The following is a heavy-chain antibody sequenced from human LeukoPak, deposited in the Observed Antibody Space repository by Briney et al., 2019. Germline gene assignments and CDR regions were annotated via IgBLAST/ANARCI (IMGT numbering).Heavy chain of an antibody. J-gene: IGHJ4*02. D-gene: IGHD2-21*02. V-gene: IGHV1-46*01. Sequence: ASVKVSCKASGYTFTSYYMHWVRQAPGQGLEWMGIINPSGGSTSYAQKFQGRVTMTRDTSTGTVYMELSSLRSEDTAVYYCARGCGGDCSGGSLDYWGQGTLVTVSS. CDR2: INPSGGST. CDR3: ARGCGGDCSGGSLDY. CDR1: GYTFTSYY.